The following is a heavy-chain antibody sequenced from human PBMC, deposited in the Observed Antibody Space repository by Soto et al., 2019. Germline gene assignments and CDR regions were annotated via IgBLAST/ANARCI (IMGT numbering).Heavy chain of an antibody. D-gene: IGHD5-12*01. Sequence: QITLKESGPTLVKPTQTLALTCTFSGFSLSTSGVGVDWIRQPPGKALEWLALIYWDDDKVYSPSLKSRLTITKDTSKNQVVRKMTNLDPVDTATYYYAHRRWRRGYRMVWGQGTLVTFSS. CDR3: AHRRWRRGYRMV. V-gene: IGHV2-5*02. CDR2: IYWDDDK. J-gene: IGHJ4*02. CDR1: GFSLSTSGVG.